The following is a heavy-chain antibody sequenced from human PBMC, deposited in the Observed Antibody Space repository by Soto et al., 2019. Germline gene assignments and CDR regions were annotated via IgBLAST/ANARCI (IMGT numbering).Heavy chain of an antibody. D-gene: IGHD3-3*01. CDR3: ARDWYYDFWSGHYGMDV. J-gene: IGHJ6*02. CDR2: IYYSGST. CDR1: GGSISSGDYY. V-gene: IGHV4-30-4*01. Sequence: LSLTCTVSGGSISSGDYYWSWIRQPPGKGLEWIGYIYYSGSTYYNPSLKSRVTISVDTSKNQFSLKLSSVTAADTAVYYCARDWYYDFWSGHYGMDVWGQGTTVTVSS.